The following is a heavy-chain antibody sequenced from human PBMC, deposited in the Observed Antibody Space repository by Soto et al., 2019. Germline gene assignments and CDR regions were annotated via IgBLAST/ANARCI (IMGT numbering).Heavy chain of an antibody. CDR2: ISGSGGST. V-gene: IGHV3-23*01. CDR3: AKAEFGELSSFDY. Sequence: GGSLRVSCAASGFTFSSYAMSWVRQAPGKGLEWVSAISGSGGSTYYADSVRGRFTISRDNSKNTLYLQMNSLRAEDTAVYYCAKAEFGELSSFDYWGQGTLVTVSS. D-gene: IGHD3-10*01. CDR1: GFTFSSYA. J-gene: IGHJ4*02.